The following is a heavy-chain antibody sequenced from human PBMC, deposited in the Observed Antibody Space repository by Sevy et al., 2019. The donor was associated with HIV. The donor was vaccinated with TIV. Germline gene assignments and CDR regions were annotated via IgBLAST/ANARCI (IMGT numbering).Heavy chain of an antibody. D-gene: IGHD1-26*01. CDR1: GFTFSNAW. Sequence: GGSLRLSCGASGFTFSNAWMTWVRQAPGKGLEWVGFIRSKAYGGTTEYAASVKGRFTISRDDSKSIAYLQMNSLKTEDTAVYYCTRDGYSGSSFDYWGQGTLVTVSS. CDR3: TRDGYSGSSFDY. V-gene: IGHV3-49*04. CDR2: IRSKAYGGTT. J-gene: IGHJ4*02.